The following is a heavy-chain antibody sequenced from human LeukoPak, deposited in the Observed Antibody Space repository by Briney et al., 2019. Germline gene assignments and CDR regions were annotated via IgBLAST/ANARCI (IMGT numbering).Heavy chain of an antibody. CDR2: ISTSSSYI. CDR1: GVTFSTYT. J-gene: IGHJ3*02. D-gene: IGHD5-12*01. Sequence: GGSLRLSCAASGVTFSTYTMNWGRQAPGKGLEWVSFISTSSSYIYYADSMKGRFTISRDNAKNSLYLQMNSLRAEDTAVYYCARDLRPYSGYDNLAFDIWGQGTMVTVSS. V-gene: IGHV3-21*01. CDR3: ARDLRPYSGYDNLAFDI.